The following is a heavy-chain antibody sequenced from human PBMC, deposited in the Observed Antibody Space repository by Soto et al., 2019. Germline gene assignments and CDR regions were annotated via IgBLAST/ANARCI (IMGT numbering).Heavy chain of an antibody. J-gene: IGHJ4*02. CDR1: GGSISSGGYY. CDR2: IYYSGST. Sequence: QVQLQESGPGLVKPSQTLSLTCTVSGGSISSGGYYWSWIRQHPGKGLEWIGYIYYSGSTYYNPSLKGRFTIPVDTSKTQFPLKLSSVTAADPAVYYWARWPQLEPRFDYWGQGTLVTVSS. V-gene: IGHV4-31*03. CDR3: ARWPQLEPRFDY. D-gene: IGHD1-1*01.